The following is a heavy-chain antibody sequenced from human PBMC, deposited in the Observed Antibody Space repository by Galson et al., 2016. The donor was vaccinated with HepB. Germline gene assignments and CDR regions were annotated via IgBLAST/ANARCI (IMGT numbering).Heavy chain of an antibody. CDR1: GGSISTYY. CDR2: IYYSGTT. V-gene: IGHV4-59*01. D-gene: IGHD5-24*01. J-gene: IGHJ4*02. Sequence: SETLSLTCTVSGGSISTYYWSWIRQPPGRGLEWIGFIYYSGTTNYNPSVKGRVTISIDTSTNQFSLKLTSVTAADPAAYYCARSTRRDGYNFGYWGQGTLVTVSS. CDR3: ARSTRRDGYNFGY.